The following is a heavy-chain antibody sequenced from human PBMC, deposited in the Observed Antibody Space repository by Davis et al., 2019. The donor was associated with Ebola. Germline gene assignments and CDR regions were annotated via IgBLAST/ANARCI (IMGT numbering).Heavy chain of an antibody. D-gene: IGHD5-24*01. Sequence: GESLKISCAASGFTFSSYSMNWVRQAPGKGLEWVSSISSSSSYIYYADSVKGRFTISRDNAKNSLYLQMNSLRDEDTAVYYCAREFRDGSPIYHYGMDVWGQGTTVTVSS. J-gene: IGHJ6*02. CDR1: GFTFSSYS. CDR2: ISSSSSYI. V-gene: IGHV3-21*01. CDR3: AREFRDGSPIYHYGMDV.